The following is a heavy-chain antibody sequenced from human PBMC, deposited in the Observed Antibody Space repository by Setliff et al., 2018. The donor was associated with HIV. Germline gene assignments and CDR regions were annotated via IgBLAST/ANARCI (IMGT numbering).Heavy chain of an antibody. Sequence: ASVKVSCKASGYTFTGYYMHWVRQAPGQGLEWMGWINPNSGGTNYAQKFQGWVTMTRDTSISTAYMALSRLRSDDTAVYYCARARLQGIVTAVGPRDNCLDPWGQGTRVTVSS. D-gene: IGHD1-26*01. J-gene: IGHJ5*02. CDR1: GYTFTGYY. CDR3: ARARLQGIVTAVGPRDNCLDP. CDR2: INPNSGGT. V-gene: IGHV1-2*04.